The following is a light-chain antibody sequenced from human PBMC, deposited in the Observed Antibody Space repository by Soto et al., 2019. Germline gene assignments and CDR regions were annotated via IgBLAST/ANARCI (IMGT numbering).Light chain of an antibody. CDR2: GAS. J-gene: IGKJ1*01. Sequence: EIVLTQSPGTLSLSPGERATLSCRASQSVSSSYFAWYQQKPGQAPRPLIYGASSRAIGIPDRFSGSGSGTDFTLTISSLETEGFAVYYCQQYGSSPWTFGHGTKVVIK. CDR3: QQYGSSPWT. V-gene: IGKV3-20*01. CDR1: QSVSSSY.